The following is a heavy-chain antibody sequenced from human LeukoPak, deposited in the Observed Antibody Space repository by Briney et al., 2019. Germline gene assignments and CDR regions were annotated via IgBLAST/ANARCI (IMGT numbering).Heavy chain of an antibody. D-gene: IGHD2-21*01. CDR2: IYHSGRT. CDR1: GYSISSGYY. CDR3: AREVVVSMNIDY. J-gene: IGHJ4*02. Sequence: SETLSLTCAVSGYSISSGYYWGWIRQPPGKGLEWIGSIYHSGRTYYNPSLKSRVTISVDTSKNQFSLKLSSVTAADTAVYYCAREVVVSMNIDYWGQGTLVTVSS. V-gene: IGHV4-38-2*02.